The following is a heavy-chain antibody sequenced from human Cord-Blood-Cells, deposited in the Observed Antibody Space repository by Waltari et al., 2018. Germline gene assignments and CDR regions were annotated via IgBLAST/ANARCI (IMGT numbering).Heavy chain of an antibody. CDR1: GGSISSSSYY. Sequence: QLQLQESGPGLVKPSETLSLTCTVSGGSISSSSYYWGWIRQPPGKGLEWIGSIYYSGSTYYTPSLKMRVTISVDTSKNQFSLKLSSVTAADTAVYYCASIAVAGLLFDYWGQGTLVTVSS. J-gene: IGHJ4*02. V-gene: IGHV4-39*01. CDR3: ASIAVAGLLFDY. CDR2: IYYSGST. D-gene: IGHD6-19*01.